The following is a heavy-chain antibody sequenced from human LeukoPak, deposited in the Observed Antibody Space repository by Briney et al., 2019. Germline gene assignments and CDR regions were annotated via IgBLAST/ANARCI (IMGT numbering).Heavy chain of an antibody. J-gene: IGHJ4*02. V-gene: IGHV3-33*08. CDR3: ARDLSAAFDF. D-gene: IGHD6-19*01. CDR2: LVYDERS. CDR1: GFTFRNYA. Sequence: GGSLRLSCAASGFTFRNYAMIWVRQAPGKGLEWVARLVYDERSDYADSVKGRFSISRDNSKNTLFLDMSDLRVEDTAVYYCARDLSAAFDFWGQGVLVTVSS.